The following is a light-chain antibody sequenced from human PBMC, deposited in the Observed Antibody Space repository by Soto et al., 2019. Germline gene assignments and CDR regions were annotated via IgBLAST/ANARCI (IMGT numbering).Light chain of an antibody. CDR2: AAS. CDR1: RDIDNS. CDR3: QKYNKAPWT. Sequence: IQRTQAPPSMAASVGDKDTITCRASRDIDNSLAWYQQVPGKAPKLLIYAASTLQSGVPSRFRGSGSGTSFILTISSLQPEDVATYYCQKYNKAPWTFGQGTKVDIK. J-gene: IGKJ1*01. V-gene: IGKV1-27*01.